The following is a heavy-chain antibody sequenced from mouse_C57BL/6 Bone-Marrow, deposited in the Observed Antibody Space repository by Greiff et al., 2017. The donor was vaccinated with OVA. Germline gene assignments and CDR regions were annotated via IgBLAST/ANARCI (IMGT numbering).Heavy chain of an antibody. CDR2: IYPRSGNT. CDR3: AREGIYYYGRGGYFDV. J-gene: IGHJ1*03. CDR1: GYTFTSYG. Sequence: VQLQQSGAELARPGASVKLSCKASGYTFTSYGISWVKQRTGQGLEWIGEIYPRSGNTYYNEKFKGKATLPADKSSSTAYMELHSLTSENSAVYFCAREGIYYYGRGGYFDVWGTGTTVTVSS. V-gene: IGHV1-81*01. D-gene: IGHD1-1*01.